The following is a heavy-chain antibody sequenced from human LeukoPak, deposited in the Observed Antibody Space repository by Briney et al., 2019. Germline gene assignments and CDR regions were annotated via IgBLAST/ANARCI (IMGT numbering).Heavy chain of an antibody. V-gene: IGHV3-33*01. CDR1: GFTFSSYG. D-gene: IGHD3-22*01. CDR2: IWYDGSNK. J-gene: IGHJ4*02. Sequence: GRSLRLSCAASGFTFSSYGIHWVRQAPGKGLEWVAVIWYDGSNKYYADSVKGRFTISRDNSKNTLYLQMNSLRAEDTAVYYCARDWNPYYYGSSGYFLDYWGQGTLVTVSS. CDR3: ARDWNPYYYGSSGYFLDY.